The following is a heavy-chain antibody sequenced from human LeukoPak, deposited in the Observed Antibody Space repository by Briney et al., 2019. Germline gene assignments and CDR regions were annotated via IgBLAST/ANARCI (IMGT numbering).Heavy chain of an antibody. CDR2: IYTSGST. D-gene: IGHD3-10*01. Sequence: TASETLSLTYTVSGASINTYFWSWFRQPAGKGLEWIGRIYTSGSTNYNPSLKSRVTISVDTSKNQFSLKLSSVTAADTAVYYCARGSALRYYGSGSYYKRGTFDYWGQGTLVTVSS. V-gene: IGHV4-4*07. CDR3: ARGSALRYYGSGSYYKRGTFDY. J-gene: IGHJ4*02. CDR1: GASINTYF.